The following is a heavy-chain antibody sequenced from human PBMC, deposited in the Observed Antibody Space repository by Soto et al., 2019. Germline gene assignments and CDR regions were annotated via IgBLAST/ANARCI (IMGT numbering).Heavy chain of an antibody. Sequence: QITLKESGPPLVKPTQTLTLTCTFSGFSLSTGGLSVGWIRQPPGKALEWLGLIYWDDDKRYSPSLKSRPTVTTHTSKTQVAPTMTHLDPVHTATYYCGHSDALNHWGQGTLVIVSS. CDR2: IYWDDDK. V-gene: IGHV2-5*02. CDR1: GFSLSTGGLS. J-gene: IGHJ5*02. CDR3: GHSDALNH.